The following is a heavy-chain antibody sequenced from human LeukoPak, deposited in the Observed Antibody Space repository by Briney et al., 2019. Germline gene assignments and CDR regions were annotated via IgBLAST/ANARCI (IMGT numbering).Heavy chain of an antibody. CDR2: ISYDGVLE. V-gene: IGHV3-30*18. CDR1: GFTFSSYG. Sequence: RAGGSLRLSCAASGFTFSSYGMHWGRQAPGKGLEGVAVISYDGVLEYYAASVKGRFTISRDNSKNTLFLQMNSLRAEDTAVYHCAKLGGKYSYSYYFDYWGQGTLVTVSS. J-gene: IGHJ4*02. D-gene: IGHD5-18*01. CDR3: AKLGGKYSYSYYFDY.